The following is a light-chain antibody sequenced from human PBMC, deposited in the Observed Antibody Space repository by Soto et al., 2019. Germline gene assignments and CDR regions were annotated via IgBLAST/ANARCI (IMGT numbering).Light chain of an antibody. J-gene: IGLJ3*02. V-gene: IGLV3-21*02. CDR2: DDN. CDR3: HVWDSNSDQV. CDR1: NIGSKS. Sequence: SYVLTQPPAVSVAPGQRARITCGGKNIGSKSVHWYQQKPGQAPLLVVYDDNERPSGIPERFSGSNSGNSASLTISRVEAGDEADYFCHVWDSNSDQVFGGGTKLTVL.